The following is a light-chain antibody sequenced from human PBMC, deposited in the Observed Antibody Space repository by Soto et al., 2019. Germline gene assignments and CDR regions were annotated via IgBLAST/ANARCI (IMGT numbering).Light chain of an antibody. CDR1: QSISSW. V-gene: IGKV1-5*01. CDR2: DAS. J-gene: IGKJ1*01. Sequence: DIRMRQPCSTLYASVGDRFTITCLASQSISSWLAWYQQKPGKAPKLLIYDASSLESGVPSRFSGSGSGTEFTLTISRLQTDDFATYYCQQYNSYRTFGQGTKVDIK. CDR3: QQYNSYRT.